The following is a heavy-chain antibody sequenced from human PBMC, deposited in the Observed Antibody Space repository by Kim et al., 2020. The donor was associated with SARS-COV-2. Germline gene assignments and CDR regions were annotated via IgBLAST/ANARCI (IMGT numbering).Heavy chain of an antibody. Sequence: GGSLRLSCAASGFTFSSYGMHWVRQAPGKGLEWVAVIWYDGSNKYYADSVKGRFTISRDNSKNTLYLQMNSLRAEDTAVYYCARDWGPNSGYDFFPSDYWGQGTLVTVSS. CDR1: GFTFSSYG. CDR2: IWYDGSNK. CDR3: ARDWGPNSGYDFFPSDY. D-gene: IGHD5-12*01. J-gene: IGHJ4*02. V-gene: IGHV3-33*01.